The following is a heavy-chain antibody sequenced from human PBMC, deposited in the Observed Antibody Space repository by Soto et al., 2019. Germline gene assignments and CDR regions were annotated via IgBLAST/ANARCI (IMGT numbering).Heavy chain of an antibody. D-gene: IGHD6-19*01. CDR3: AKDNSDHGLDDPFDI. V-gene: IGHV3-23*01. Sequence: EMRLWESGGGLVQPGGSLRLSCATSGFTFSNYAMSWVRQAPGEGLEWVSGITGSGVSTFYVDSVKGRFTISRDNSRNTLYQQMNSLRADDTAVYYCAKDNSDHGLDDPFDIWGQGTMVTVSS. CDR1: GFTFSNYA. J-gene: IGHJ3*02. CDR2: ITGSGVST.